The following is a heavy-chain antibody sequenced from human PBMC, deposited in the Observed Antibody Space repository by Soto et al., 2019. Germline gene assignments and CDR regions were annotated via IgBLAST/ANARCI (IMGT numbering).Heavy chain of an antibody. J-gene: IGHJ4*02. CDR2: IYYSGST. CDR1: GGSISSSSYY. CDR3: ARLARYFDSSGSGPGFDY. Sequence: SVTLSLTCTVSGGSISSSSYYWGWIRQPPGKGLEWIGSIYYSGSTYYNPSLKSRVTISVDTSKNQFSLKLSSVTAADTAVYYCARLARYFDSSGSGPGFDYWGQGTLVTVSS. D-gene: IGHD3-22*01. V-gene: IGHV4-39*01.